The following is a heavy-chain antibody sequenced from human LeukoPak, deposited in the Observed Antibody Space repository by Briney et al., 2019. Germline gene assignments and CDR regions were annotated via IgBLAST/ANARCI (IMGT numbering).Heavy chain of an antibody. CDR1: GFTFSDYW. J-gene: IGHJ3*02. CDR2: IDSDGSST. D-gene: IGHD3-3*01. Sequence: AGGSLRLSCAASGFTFSDYWVHWVRQAPGKGLVWVSRIDSDGSSTSNADSEKGRFTTSRDNAKNTVYLQMNSLRAEDTAVYYCARGFTIFGVVNDAFDIWGQGTMVTVSS. V-gene: IGHV3-74*01. CDR3: ARGFTIFGVVNDAFDI.